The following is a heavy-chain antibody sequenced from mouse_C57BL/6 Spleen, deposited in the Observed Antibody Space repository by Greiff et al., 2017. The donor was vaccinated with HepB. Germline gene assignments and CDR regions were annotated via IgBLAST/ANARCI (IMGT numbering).Heavy chain of an antibody. CDR3: ARWIDSSGPLFDY. J-gene: IGHJ2*01. CDR2: IYPGSGST. V-gene: IGHV1-55*01. Sequence: QVQLQQSGAELVKPGASVKMSCKASGYTFTSYWITWVKQRPGQGLEWIGDIYPGSGSTNYNEKFKSKATLTVDTSSSTAYMQLSSLTSEDSAVYYCARWIDSSGPLFDYWGQGTTLTVSS. CDR1: GYTFTSYW. D-gene: IGHD3-2*02.